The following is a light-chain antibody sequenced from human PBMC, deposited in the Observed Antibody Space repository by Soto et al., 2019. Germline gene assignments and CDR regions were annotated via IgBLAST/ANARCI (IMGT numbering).Light chain of an antibody. Sequence: EIVMTQSPATLSVSPGERATLSCRASQSVNSNLAWYQQKPGQAPRLLIYGASTRATGIPARFSGSGSGTDFTLTISSLQSEDFAVYYCQQHNNWPRTFGQGTKLEIK. J-gene: IGKJ1*01. CDR3: QQHNNWPRT. V-gene: IGKV3-15*01. CDR1: QSVNSN. CDR2: GAS.